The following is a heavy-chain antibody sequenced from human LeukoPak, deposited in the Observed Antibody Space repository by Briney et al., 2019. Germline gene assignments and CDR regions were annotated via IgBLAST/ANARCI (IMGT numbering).Heavy chain of an antibody. CDR2: IKQDGSEK. CDR3: SREGSSYAPSEPFYFDY. V-gene: IGHV3-7*01. D-gene: IGHD3-10*01. J-gene: IGHJ4*01. CDR1: GFTFSSYW. Sequence: GGSLRLSCAASGFTFSSYWMSWVRQAPGKGLEWVANIKQDGSEKYYVDSVKGRFTISRDNAKNSLYLQMNSLRAEDTAVYYCSREGSSYAPSEPFYFDYWGQGTLVTVSS.